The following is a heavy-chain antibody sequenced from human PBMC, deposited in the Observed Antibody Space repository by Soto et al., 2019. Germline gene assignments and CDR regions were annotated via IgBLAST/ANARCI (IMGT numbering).Heavy chain of an antibody. CDR3: ARGSFGNVWLGELIDAFDI. V-gene: IGHV3-13*04. CDR1: GFTFSSYD. CDR2: IGTAGDT. D-gene: IGHD3-10*01. Sequence: GSLRLSCAASGFTFSSYDMHWVRQATGKGLEWVSAIGTAGDTYYPGSVKGRFTISRENAKNSLYLQMNSLRAGDTAVYYCARGSFGNVWLGELIDAFDIWGQGTMANVS. J-gene: IGHJ3*02.